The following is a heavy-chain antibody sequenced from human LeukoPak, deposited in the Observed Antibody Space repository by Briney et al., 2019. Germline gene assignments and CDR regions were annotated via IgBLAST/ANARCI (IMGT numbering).Heavy chain of an antibody. J-gene: IGHJ3*02. Sequence: GASVKVSFKASGYTFTGYYMQWVRQAPGQGLEWMGWINPNTGGTNSAQKFQGRVTMTRDTSISTAYMELSSLTSDDTAIYYCAADLAKSGSYSDAFDIWGQGTMVTVSS. CDR1: GYTFTGYY. CDR3: AADLAKSGSYSDAFDI. V-gene: IGHV1-2*02. CDR2: INPNTGGT. D-gene: IGHD1-26*01.